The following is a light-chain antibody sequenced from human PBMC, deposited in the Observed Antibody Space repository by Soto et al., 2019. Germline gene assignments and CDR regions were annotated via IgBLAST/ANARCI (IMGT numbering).Light chain of an antibody. J-gene: IGKJ1*01. CDR3: QQYNNWRS. Sequence: EIVMTQSPATLSVSPGERATLSCRASQSIRTNLAWYQQKPGQAPRLLIYDASTGATGIPARFSGSGSGTEFTLTIRSLQSEDFAVYYCQQYNNWRSFGQGTKVDIK. CDR2: DAS. CDR1: QSIRTN. V-gene: IGKV3D-15*01.